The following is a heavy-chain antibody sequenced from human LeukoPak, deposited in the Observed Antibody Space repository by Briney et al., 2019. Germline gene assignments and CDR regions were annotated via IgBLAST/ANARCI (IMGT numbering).Heavy chain of an antibody. CDR1: GFTFSSYA. CDR3: AKYGTDIVVVVAATRCYFDY. V-gene: IGHV3-23*01. CDR2: ISGSGGST. Sequence: AGGSLRLSCAASGFTFSSYAMSWVRQAPGKGLKWVAGISGSGGSTYYADSVKGRFTISRDNSKNTLYLQMNSLRAEDTAVYYCAKYGTDIVVVVAATRCYFDYWGQGTLVTVSS. J-gene: IGHJ4*02. D-gene: IGHD2-15*01.